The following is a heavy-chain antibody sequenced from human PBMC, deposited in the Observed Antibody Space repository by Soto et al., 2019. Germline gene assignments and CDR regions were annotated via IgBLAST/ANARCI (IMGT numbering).Heavy chain of an antibody. J-gene: IGHJ4*02. CDR3: ARTGYDRSGYFVEYYFDY. Sequence: PGGSLRLSCAASGFTFSKYAMHWVRQARGTGLEWVAVISNDGTKPYYAGSVKGRFTISRDNSKNTLYLQMNSLREEDTAVYYCARTGYDRSGYFVEYYFDYWGQGTLVTVSS. V-gene: IGHV3-30*04. CDR2: ISNDGTKP. D-gene: IGHD3-22*01. CDR1: GFTFSKYA.